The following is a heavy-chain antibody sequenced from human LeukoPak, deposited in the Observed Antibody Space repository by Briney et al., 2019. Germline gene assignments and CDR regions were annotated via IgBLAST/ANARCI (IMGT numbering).Heavy chain of an antibody. CDR1: GYTFTSYG. CDR2: INAGNGNT. J-gene: IGHJ4*02. D-gene: IGHD2-21*01. CDR3: ARDILWWPLGY. Sequence: ASVKVSCKASGYTFTSYGISWVRQAPGQGLEWMGWINAGNGNTKYSQKFQGRVTITRDTSASTAYMELSSLRSEDTAVYYCARDILWWPLGYWGQGTLVTVSS. V-gene: IGHV1-3*01.